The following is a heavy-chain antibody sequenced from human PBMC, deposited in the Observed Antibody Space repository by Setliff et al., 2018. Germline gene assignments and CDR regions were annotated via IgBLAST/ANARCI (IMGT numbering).Heavy chain of an antibody. CDR2: INTGGGSA. D-gene: IGHD6-13*01. Sequence: GASVKVSCKASGYTFTSYYMYWVRQAPGQGLEWMGTINTGGGSASIVDQFQGRVTMTRDTSTTTIYREVNSLRSDDTAVYYCARGGVSAAGKKGVFEHWGQGTLVTVSS. J-gene: IGHJ4*02. V-gene: IGHV1-46*01. CDR1: GYTFTSYY. CDR3: ARGGVSAAGKKGVFEH.